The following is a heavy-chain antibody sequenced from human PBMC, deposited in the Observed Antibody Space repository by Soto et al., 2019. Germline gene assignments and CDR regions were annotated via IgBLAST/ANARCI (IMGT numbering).Heavy chain of an antibody. CDR2: ISYDGSTT. CDR3: ARDLDWVLYDY. V-gene: IGHV3-30*03. D-gene: IGHD3-3*01. CDR1: GFTFSSYG. J-gene: IGHJ4*02. Sequence: GGSLRLSCAASGFTFSSYGMHWVRQAPGKGLEWVAVISYDGSTTSYADSVKGRFTISRDNSKNTLYLQMNSLRDEDTAVYYCARDLDWVLYDYWGQGTPVTVSS.